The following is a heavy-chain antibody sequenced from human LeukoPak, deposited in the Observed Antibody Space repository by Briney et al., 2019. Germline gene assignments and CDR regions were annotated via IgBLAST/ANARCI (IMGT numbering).Heavy chain of an antibody. CDR1: GFTFSSYG. CDR2: IRYDGSNK. Sequence: PGGSLRLSCAASGFTFSSYGMHWVRQAPGKGLEWVAFIRYDGSNKYYADSVKGRFTISRDNSKNTLYLQMNSLRAEDTAVYYCAKDALYDFWSGKYYYYYYYMDVWGKGTTVTVSS. CDR3: AKDALYDFWSGKYYYYYYYMDV. V-gene: IGHV3-30*02. J-gene: IGHJ6*03. D-gene: IGHD3-3*01.